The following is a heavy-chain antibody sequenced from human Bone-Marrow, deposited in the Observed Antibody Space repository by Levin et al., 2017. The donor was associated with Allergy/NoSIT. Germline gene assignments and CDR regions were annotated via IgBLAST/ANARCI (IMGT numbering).Heavy chain of an antibody. CDR3: ARSQDSSKSHDY. D-gene: IGHD6-13*01. J-gene: IGHJ4*02. CDR2: IYYGGST. V-gene: IGHV3-53*01. CDR1: GFLVSNNY. Sequence: LSLTCAASGFLVSNNYMSWVRQAPGKGLEWVSSIYYGGSTYYADSVKGRFTISRDNSKNTLYLQMNSLRAEDTAVYYCARSQDSSKSHDYWGQGTLVTVSS.